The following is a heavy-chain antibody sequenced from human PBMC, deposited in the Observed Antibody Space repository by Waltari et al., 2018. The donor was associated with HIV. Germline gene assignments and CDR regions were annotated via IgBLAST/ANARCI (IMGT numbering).Heavy chain of an antibody. CDR2: INGDGSST. V-gene: IGHV3-74*01. J-gene: IGHJ5*02. D-gene: IGHD1-1*01. Sequence: EVQLVESGGGLVQPGGSLRLSCAVSGFTFSIYWMHWVRQVPGKGLVWGSRINGDGSSTSYADSVKGRFTISRDNAKNTLYLQMNSLRAEDTAVYYCARMAARTTWGQGTLVTVSS. CDR1: GFTFSIYW. CDR3: ARMAARTT.